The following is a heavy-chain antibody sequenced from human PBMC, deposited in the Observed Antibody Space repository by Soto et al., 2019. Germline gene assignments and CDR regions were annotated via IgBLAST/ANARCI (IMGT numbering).Heavy chain of an antibody. J-gene: IGHJ5*02. CDR3: ASIYDSSGYYYGNNWFDP. CDR2: IYYSGST. V-gene: IGHV4-31*03. D-gene: IGHD3-22*01. CDR1: GGSISSGDYY. Sequence: QVQLQESGPGLVKPSQTLSLTCTVSGGSISSGDYYWSWIRQHPGKGLEWIGYIYYSGSTYYNPSLKSRVTISVDTSKNQCSLKLSSVTAADTAVYYCASIYDSSGYYYGNNWFDPWGQGTLVTVSS.